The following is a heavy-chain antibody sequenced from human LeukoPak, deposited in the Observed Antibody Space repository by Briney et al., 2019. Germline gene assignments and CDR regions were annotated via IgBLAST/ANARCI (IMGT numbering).Heavy chain of an antibody. CDR2: ISYDGSKK. CDR3: AREDPIVGAIFDY. V-gene: IGHV3-30-3*01. Sequence: AGGSLRLSCAASGFTFSSYAMNWVRQAPGKGLEWVAVISYDGSKKYYADSVKGRFTISRDNSENTLYLQMNSLRAEDTAMYYCAREDPIVGAIFDYWGQGTLVTVSS. D-gene: IGHD1-26*01. J-gene: IGHJ4*02. CDR1: GFTFSSYA.